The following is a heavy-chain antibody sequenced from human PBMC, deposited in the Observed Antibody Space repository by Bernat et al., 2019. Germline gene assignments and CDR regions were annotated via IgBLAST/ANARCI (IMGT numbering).Heavy chain of an antibody. Sequence: EVQLVQSGAEVKKPGESLKISCKGSGYSFTSYWIGWVRQMPGKGLEWMGIIYPGDSDTRYSPSFQGQVTISADKSISTAYLQWSSLKASDTAMYYCATSSGPYDYVWGSYRYTNYFDYWGQGTLVTVSP. CDR3: ATSSGPYDYVWGSYRYTNYFDY. D-gene: IGHD3-16*02. V-gene: IGHV5-51*03. J-gene: IGHJ4*02. CDR2: IYPGDSDT. CDR1: GYSFTSYW.